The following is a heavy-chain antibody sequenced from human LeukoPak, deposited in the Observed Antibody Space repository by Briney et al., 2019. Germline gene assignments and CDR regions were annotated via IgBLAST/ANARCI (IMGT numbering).Heavy chain of an antibody. D-gene: IGHD6-6*01. J-gene: IGHJ4*02. CDR3: AREKSYSSSFGY. Sequence: PSQTLSLTCTVSGRSISGSYYWTWIRPPAGKGLEWIGRIYTSGSTNYNPSLTSRVTISLDPSKNQFSLKLSSVTAADTAVYYCAREKSYSSSFGYWGQGTLVTVSS. V-gene: IGHV4-61*02. CDR1: GRSISGSYY. CDR2: IYTSGST.